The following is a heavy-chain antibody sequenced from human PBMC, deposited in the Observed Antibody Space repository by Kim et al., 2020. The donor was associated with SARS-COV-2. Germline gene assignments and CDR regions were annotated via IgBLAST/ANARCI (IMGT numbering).Heavy chain of an antibody. V-gene: IGHV4-59*01. CDR3: ARAADYYDSSGYYDNDAFDI. D-gene: IGHD3-22*01. Sequence: SETLSLTCTVSGGSISSYYWSWIRQPPGKGLEWIGYIYYSGSTNYNPSLKSRVTISVDTSKNQFSLKLSSVTAADTAVYYCARAADYYDSSGYYDNDAFDIWGQGTMVTVSS. CDR1: GGSISSYY. J-gene: IGHJ3*02. CDR2: IYYSGST.